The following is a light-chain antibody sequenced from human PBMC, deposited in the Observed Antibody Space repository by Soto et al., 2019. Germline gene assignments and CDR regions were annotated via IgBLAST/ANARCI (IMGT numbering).Light chain of an antibody. CDR3: QHHNYRPLIT. Sequence: IQMAPSNSTLSGSVGYRITITCRASQGIDNYLAWYQQKPRRDPNLLIYAASTLQSGVASRFSGSGSEGEFPLTTSSLPPEDFATNYCQHHNYRPLITFCRGTRLEIK. CDR1: QGIDNY. J-gene: IGKJ5*01. CDR2: AAS. V-gene: IGKV1-9*01.